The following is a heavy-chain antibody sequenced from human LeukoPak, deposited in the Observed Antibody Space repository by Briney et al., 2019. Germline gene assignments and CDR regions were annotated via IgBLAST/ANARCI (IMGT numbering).Heavy chain of an antibody. CDR3: ARVRDFWSGYYNWFDP. CDR1: GYTFTTYA. D-gene: IGHD3-3*01. Sequence: ASVKVSCKASGYTFTTYAISWVRQAPGQGLEWMGWIGAYDGKTNYAQKFQGRVTVITDTSTSTAYMELRSLRSDDTAVYYCARVRDFWSGYYNWFDPWGQGTLVTVSS. V-gene: IGHV1-18*01. CDR2: IGAYDGKT. J-gene: IGHJ5*02.